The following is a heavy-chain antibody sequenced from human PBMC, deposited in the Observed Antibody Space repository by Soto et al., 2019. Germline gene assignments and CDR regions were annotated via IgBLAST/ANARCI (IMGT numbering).Heavy chain of an antibody. D-gene: IGHD2-15*01. V-gene: IGHV3-30*18. Sequence: QVQLVESGGGVVQPGRSLRLSCAASGFTFSSYGMHWVRQAPGKGLEWVAVISYDGSNKYYADSVKGRFTISRDNSKNTLYLQMNSLRAEDTAVYYCANDAETPTVVVVAVKGYFDYWGQGTLVTVSS. CDR2: ISYDGSNK. CDR1: GFTFSSYG. J-gene: IGHJ4*02. CDR3: ANDAETPTVVVVAVKGYFDY.